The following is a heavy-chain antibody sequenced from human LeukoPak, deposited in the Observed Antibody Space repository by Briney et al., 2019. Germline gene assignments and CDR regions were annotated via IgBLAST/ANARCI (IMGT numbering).Heavy chain of an antibody. Sequence: GGSLRLSCAASGFTFSSYGMHWVRQAPGKGLEWVAVISDDGSNKYYADSVKGRFTISRDNSKNTLYLQMNSLRAEDTAVYYCAKDGSGCSGGSCYQNFDYWGQGTLVTVSS. V-gene: IGHV3-30*18. D-gene: IGHD2-15*01. J-gene: IGHJ4*02. CDR3: AKDGSGCSGGSCYQNFDY. CDR2: ISDDGSNK. CDR1: GFTFSSYG.